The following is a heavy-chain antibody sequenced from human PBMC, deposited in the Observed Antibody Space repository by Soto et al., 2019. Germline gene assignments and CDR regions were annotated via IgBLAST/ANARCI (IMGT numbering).Heavy chain of an antibody. CDR3: ARDRITMIVVALDHDAFDI. V-gene: IGHV1-69*13. D-gene: IGHD3-22*01. Sequence: SVMVSCKASGGTFSSYAISWVRQAPGQGLEWMGGIIPIFGTANYAQKFQGRVTITADESTSTAYMELSSLRSEDTAVYYCARDRITMIVVALDHDAFDIWGQGTMVT. CDR1: GGTFSSYA. J-gene: IGHJ3*02. CDR2: IIPIFGTA.